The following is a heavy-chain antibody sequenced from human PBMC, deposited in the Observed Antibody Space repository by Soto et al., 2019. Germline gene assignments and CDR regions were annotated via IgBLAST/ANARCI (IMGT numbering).Heavy chain of an antibody. CDR3: ARTTTGDYFNWFDP. J-gene: IGHJ5*02. CDR2: IYYSGST. D-gene: IGHD4-17*01. V-gene: IGHV4-59*08. CDR1: DGSISSFY. Sequence: SETLSLTCPVSDGSISSFYWSWIRQPPGKGLEWIGYIYYSGSTNYNPSLKSRVTMSVDTSKNQFSLKLRSVTAADTAVYYCARTTTGDYFNWFDPWGQGTLVTVSS.